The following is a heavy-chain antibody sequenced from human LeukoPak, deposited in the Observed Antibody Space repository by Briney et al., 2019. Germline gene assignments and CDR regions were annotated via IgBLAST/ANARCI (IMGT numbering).Heavy chain of an antibody. CDR2: MNPNSGNT. CDR1: GGTFSSYT. V-gene: IGHV1-8*02. Sequence: ASVKVSCKASGGTFSSYTISWVRQATGQGLEWMGWMNPNSGNTGYAQKFQGRVTMTRNTSISTAYMELSSLRSEDTAVYYCARGLKIQLWSPLRYWGQGTLVTVSS. J-gene: IGHJ4*02. CDR3: ARGLKIQLWSPLRY. D-gene: IGHD5-18*01.